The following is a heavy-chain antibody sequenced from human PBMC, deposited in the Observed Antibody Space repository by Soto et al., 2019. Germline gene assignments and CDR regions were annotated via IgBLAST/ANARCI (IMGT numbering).Heavy chain of an antibody. CDR2: IWYDGSNK. V-gene: IGHV3-33*01. D-gene: IGHD6-13*01. CDR3: ARDPRLKAAVTTPGY. J-gene: IGHJ4*02. CDR1: GFTFSSYG. Sequence: PGGSLRLSCAASGFTFSSYGMHWVRQAPGKGLEWVAVIWYDGSNKYYPDSVKGRFTISRDNSKNTLYLQMNSLRAEDTAVYYCARDPRLKAAVTTPGYWGQGT.